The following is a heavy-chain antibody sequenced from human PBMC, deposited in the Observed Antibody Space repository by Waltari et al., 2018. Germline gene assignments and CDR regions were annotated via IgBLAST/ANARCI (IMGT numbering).Heavy chain of an antibody. J-gene: IGHJ4*02. CDR1: GFTFSSYG. D-gene: IGHD3-3*01. V-gene: IGHV3-30*18. Sequence: QVQLVESGGGVVQPGRSLRLSCAASGFTFSSYGMPWVRQAPGKGLEWLAVISYDGSNKYYADSVKGRFTISRDNSKNTLYLQMNSLRAEDTAVYYCAKGSTGFWSGYCRYWGQGTLVTVSS. CDR3: AKGSTGFWSGYCRY. CDR2: ISYDGSNK.